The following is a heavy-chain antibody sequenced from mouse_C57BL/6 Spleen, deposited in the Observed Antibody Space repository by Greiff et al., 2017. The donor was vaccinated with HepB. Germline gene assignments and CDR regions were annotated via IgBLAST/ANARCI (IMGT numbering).Heavy chain of an antibody. CDR1: GFTFSDYY. Sequence: EVMLVESEGGLVQPGRSMKLSCTASGFTFSDYYMAWVRQVPEKGLEWVANINYDGSSTYYLDSLKSRFIISRDNAKNILYLQMSSLKSEDTATYYCARSWDENYFDYWGQGTTLTVSS. CDR2: INYDGSST. J-gene: IGHJ2*01. D-gene: IGHD4-1*01. CDR3: ARSWDENYFDY. V-gene: IGHV5-16*01.